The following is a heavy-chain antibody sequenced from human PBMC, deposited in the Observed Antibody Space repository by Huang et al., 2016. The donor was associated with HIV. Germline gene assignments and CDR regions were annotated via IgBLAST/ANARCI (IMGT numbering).Heavy chain of an antibody. CDR3: AREGITPSGTEVSGFDF. J-gene: IGHJ5*01. Sequence: QVQLVQSGAEVKKPGASVTISCKASGFSILIYYIHWVRQAPGQGLEWMGRVNPSVGGADYAQKFKGRVTMTRETSTRTLYMELSSLRSEDTAVYYCAREGITPSGTEVSGFDFWGQGTPVSVSS. CDR1: GFSILIYY. D-gene: IGHD6-13*01. V-gene: IGHV1-46*03. CDR2: VNPSVGGA.